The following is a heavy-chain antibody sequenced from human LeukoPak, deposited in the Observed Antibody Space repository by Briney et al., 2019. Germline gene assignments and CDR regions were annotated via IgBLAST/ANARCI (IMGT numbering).Heavy chain of an antibody. V-gene: IGHV3-23*01. D-gene: IGHD6-13*01. Sequence: GGSLRLSCAASGFTFSSYAMSWVPQAPGKGLEWVSAISGSGGSTYYADSVKGRFTISGDNSKNTLYLQMNNLRAEDTAVYYCAKDRDPGYSSSWSVDPWGQGTLVTVSS. CDR2: ISGSGGST. J-gene: IGHJ5*02. CDR3: AKDRDPGYSSSWSVDP. CDR1: GFTFSSYA.